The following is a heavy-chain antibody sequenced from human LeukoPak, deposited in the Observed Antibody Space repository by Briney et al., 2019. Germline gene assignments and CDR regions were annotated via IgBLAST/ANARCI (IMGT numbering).Heavy chain of an antibody. V-gene: IGHV4-59*11. J-gene: IGHJ5*02. CDR3: AREHCSGGSCNYNWFGP. D-gene: IGHD2-15*01. CDR2: IYSSGST. Sequence: SETLSLTCTVSGVSGGSISSHYWSWIRQPPGKGLEWIGYIYSSGSTHYNPSLKSRVTISVDTSKTQFSLRLSSVTAADTAVYYCAREHCSGGSCNYNWFGPWGQGTLVTVSS. CDR1: GGSISSHY.